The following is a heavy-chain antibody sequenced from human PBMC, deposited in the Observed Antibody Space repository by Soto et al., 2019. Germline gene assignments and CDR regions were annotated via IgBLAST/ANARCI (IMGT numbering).Heavy chain of an antibody. D-gene: IGHD5-12*01. CDR1: GGTFSSDA. Sequence: SVKVSFKASGGTFSSDAIIWVRQAPGQGLEWMGGIIPIFGTANYAQKLQGRVTMTTDTSTSTAYMELRSLRSDDTAVYYCVAGYASYYYYGMDVWGQGTTVTVSS. CDR2: IIPIFGTA. J-gene: IGHJ6*02. V-gene: IGHV1-69*05. CDR3: VAGYASYYYYGMDV.